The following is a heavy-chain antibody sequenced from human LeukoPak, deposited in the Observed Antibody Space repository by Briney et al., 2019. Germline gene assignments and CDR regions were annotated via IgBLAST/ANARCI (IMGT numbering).Heavy chain of an antibody. CDR1: GFTFSSYG. D-gene: IGHD3-10*01. J-gene: IGHJ4*02. CDR3: AKDYYGSGSYYNAPDFDY. V-gene: IGHV3-30*02. Sequence: GGSLGLSCAASGFTFSSYGMHWVRQAPGKGLEWVAFIRYDGSNKYYADSVKGRFTISRDNSKNTLYLQMNSLRAEDTAVYYCAKDYYGSGSYYNAPDFDYWGQGTLVTVSS. CDR2: IRYDGSNK.